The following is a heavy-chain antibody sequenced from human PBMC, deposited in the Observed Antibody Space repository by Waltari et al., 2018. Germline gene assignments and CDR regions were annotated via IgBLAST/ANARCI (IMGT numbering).Heavy chain of an antibody. D-gene: IGHD3-9*01. CDR2: FYVGGST. CDR1: GASITNYY. Sequence: QVQLQESGPGLMKPSETLSLTCTVSGASITNYYWNWVRQSAGGGLEWLGRFYVGGSTDYNPSLRSRVTMSFDTSKNQFSLRLSSVTAADTAIYYCAGRYYYYMDVWGKGTTVTISS. V-gene: IGHV4-4*07. CDR3: AGRYYYYMDV. J-gene: IGHJ6*03.